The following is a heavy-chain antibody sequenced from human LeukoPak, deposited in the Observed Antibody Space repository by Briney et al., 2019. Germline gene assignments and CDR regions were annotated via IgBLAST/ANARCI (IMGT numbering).Heavy chain of an antibody. CDR3: ARRSGYYSGAFDI. V-gene: IGHV4-39*01. D-gene: IGHD3-22*01. J-gene: IGHJ3*02. CDR1: GGSISSSSYY. CDR2: MYCSGST. Sequence: SETLSLTCTVSGGSISSSSYYWGWIRQPPGKGLEWIGSMYCSGSTYYNPSLKSRVTISVDTSKNQFSLKLSSVTAADTAVYYCARRSGYYSGAFDIWGQGTMVTVSS.